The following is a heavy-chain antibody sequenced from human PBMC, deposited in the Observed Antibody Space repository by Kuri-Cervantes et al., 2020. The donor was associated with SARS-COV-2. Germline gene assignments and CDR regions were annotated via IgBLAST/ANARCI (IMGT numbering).Heavy chain of an antibody. CDR3: ARVVVGEGYNYLYFDS. J-gene: IGHJ4*02. CDR1: GFTFSSYS. V-gene: IGHV3-48*01. Sequence: GGSLRLSCAASGFTFSSYSMNWVRQAPGKGLEWVSYISSSSSTIYYADSVKGRFTISRDNAKNSLYLQMNSLRAEDTAVYYCARVVVGEGYNYLYFDSWGQGTLVTVSS. D-gene: IGHD5-24*01. CDR2: ISSSSSTI.